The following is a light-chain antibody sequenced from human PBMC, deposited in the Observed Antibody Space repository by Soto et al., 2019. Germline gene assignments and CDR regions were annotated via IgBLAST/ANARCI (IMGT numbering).Light chain of an antibody. CDR2: GNT. J-gene: IGLJ2*01. CDR3: QSFWL. CDR1: SSNIGAGFD. V-gene: IGLV1-40*01. Sequence: QSVLTQPPSVSGAPGQRVTISCTGSSSNIGAGFDVHWYQQFPETAPKLLIYGNTNRPSGVPDRFSGSKSGTSASLAITGLQAEDEADYYCQSFWLFGGGTKLTVL.